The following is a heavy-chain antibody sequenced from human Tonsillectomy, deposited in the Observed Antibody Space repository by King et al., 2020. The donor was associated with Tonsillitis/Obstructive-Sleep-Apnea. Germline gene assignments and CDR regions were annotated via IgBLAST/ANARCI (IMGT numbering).Heavy chain of an antibody. CDR2: IRRTSFYT. CDR1: GFSFSDYY. J-gene: IGHJ4*02. Sequence: VQLVESGGGLVKPGGSLRLSCAASGFSFSDYYMSWIRPAPGKGLEWVSDIRRTSFYTNYADSVKGRFTISRDNAKNSLHLQMNSLRAEDTAVYYCARSGGMTRTTNFDYWGQGTLVTVSS. CDR3: ARSGGMTRTTNFDY. D-gene: IGHD1-14*01. V-gene: IGHV3-11*05.